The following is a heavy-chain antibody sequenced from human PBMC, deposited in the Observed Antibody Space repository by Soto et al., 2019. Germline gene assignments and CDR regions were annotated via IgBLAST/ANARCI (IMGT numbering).Heavy chain of an antibody. CDR3: AGDYASRLGGSGNGFDY. CDR1: GGSVSSRSDY. V-gene: IGHV4-61*01. Sequence: QVQLQESGPGLVKPSETLSLTCTVSGGSVSSRSDYWSWIRQPPGKGLEWIGYIYYSGFTNYNPSLKSRVTISVHTSKNQFSLKLSSVTAADTAVYYCAGDYASRLGGSGNGFDYWGQGTLVTVSS. D-gene: IGHD1-26*01. J-gene: IGHJ4*02. CDR2: IYYSGFT.